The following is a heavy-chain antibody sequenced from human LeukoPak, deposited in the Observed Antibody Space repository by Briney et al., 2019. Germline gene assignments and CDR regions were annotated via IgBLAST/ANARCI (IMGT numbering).Heavy chain of an antibody. Sequence: ASVKVSCKASGYTFTGYYMHWVRQAPGQGLEWMGWINPNSGGTNYAQKFQGRVTMTRDTSISTAYMELSRLRSDDTAVYYCAAQRDWNYLTDDYWGQGTLVTVSS. V-gene: IGHV1-2*02. D-gene: IGHD1-7*01. CDR1: GYTFTGYY. CDR3: AAQRDWNYLTDDY. CDR2: INPNSGGT. J-gene: IGHJ4*02.